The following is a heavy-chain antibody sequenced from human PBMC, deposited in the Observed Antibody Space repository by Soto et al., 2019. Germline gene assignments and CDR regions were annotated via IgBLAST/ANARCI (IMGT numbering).Heavy chain of an antibody. CDR3: ARSTGSGFRPGTHRFNWFDP. V-gene: IGHV1-69*01. D-gene: IGHD5-12*01. J-gene: IGHJ5*02. Sequence: QVQLVQSGAEVKQPGSSVKVSCQASGVTFSSFAISWVRQAPGQGLGWMGGIIPIFRTPNYAQNFQGRATITADESTSSVYMYLSRLRSEATAVYYCARSTGSGFRPGTHRFNWFDPWGQGTLVTVSS. CDR2: IIPIFRTP. CDR1: GVTFSSFA.